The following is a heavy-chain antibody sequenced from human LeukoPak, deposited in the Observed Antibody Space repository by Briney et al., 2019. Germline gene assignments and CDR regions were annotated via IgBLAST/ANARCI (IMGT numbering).Heavy chain of an antibody. CDR2: INPSGGST. Sequence: GASVKVSCKASGYTFTSCYMHWVRQAPGQGLEWMGIINPSGGSTSYAQKFQGRVTMTRDKSTSTVYMELSSLRSEDTAVYYCARESGSSSSDYYYGMDVWGQGTTVTVSS. CDR1: GYTFTSCY. CDR3: ARESGSSSSDYYYGMDV. J-gene: IGHJ6*02. V-gene: IGHV1-46*01. D-gene: IGHD6-6*01.